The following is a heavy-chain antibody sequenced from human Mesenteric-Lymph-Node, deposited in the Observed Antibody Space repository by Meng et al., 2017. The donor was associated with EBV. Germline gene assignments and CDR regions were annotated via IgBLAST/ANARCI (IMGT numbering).Heavy chain of an antibody. Sequence: QVALQQSGPGQVEPSETLSLTCSVSGDSVSSRSYYWVWIRQPPGKGLEWIGYIDYSGSTTYKPSLKSRVTMSLDTSKNQFSLRLSSVTAADTAVYYCAREAVGATVDHWGQGTLVTVSS. J-gene: IGHJ4*02. CDR2: IDYSGST. CDR3: AREAVGATVDH. V-gene: IGHV4-61*01. CDR1: GDSVSSRSYY. D-gene: IGHD1-26*01.